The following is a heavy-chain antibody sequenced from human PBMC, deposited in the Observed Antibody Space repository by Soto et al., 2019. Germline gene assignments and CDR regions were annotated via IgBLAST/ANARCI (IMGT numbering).Heavy chain of an antibody. Sequence: GASVKVSCKASGGTFSSYAISWVRQAPGQGLEWMGGIIPIFGTANYAQKFQGRVTITADESTSTAYMELSSLRSEDTAVYYCARTTRSGSFNFDYWGQGTLVTVSS. V-gene: IGHV1-69*13. CDR2: IIPIFGTA. D-gene: IGHD1-26*01. J-gene: IGHJ4*02. CDR1: GGTFSSYA. CDR3: ARTTRSGSFNFDY.